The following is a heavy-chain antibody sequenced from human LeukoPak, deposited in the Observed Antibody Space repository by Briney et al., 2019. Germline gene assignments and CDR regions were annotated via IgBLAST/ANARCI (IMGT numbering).Heavy chain of an antibody. CDR3: ASRSDSSSWDDNWFDP. Sequence: SVKVSCKASGGTFSSYAISWVRQAPGQGLEWMGGIIPIFGTANYAQKFQGRVTITADESTSTAYMELSSLRSEDTAVYYCASRSDSSSWDDNWFDPWGQGTLVTVSS. CDR2: IIPIFGTA. CDR1: GGTFSSYA. J-gene: IGHJ5*02. D-gene: IGHD6-13*01. V-gene: IGHV1-69*13.